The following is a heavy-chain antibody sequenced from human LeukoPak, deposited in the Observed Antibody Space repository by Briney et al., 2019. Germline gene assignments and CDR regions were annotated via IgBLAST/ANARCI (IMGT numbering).Heavy chain of an antibody. V-gene: IGHV3-21*04. CDR1: GFTFSSYS. D-gene: IGHD2-2*02. Sequence: GGSLRLSCAAPGFTFSSYSMNWVRQAPGKGLEWVSSISSSSSYIYYADSVKGRFTISRDNAKNSLYLQMNSLRAEDTAVYYCARYCSSTTCYTRGGDYWGQGTLVTVSS. J-gene: IGHJ4*02. CDR3: ARYCSSTTCYTRGGDY. CDR2: ISSSSSYI.